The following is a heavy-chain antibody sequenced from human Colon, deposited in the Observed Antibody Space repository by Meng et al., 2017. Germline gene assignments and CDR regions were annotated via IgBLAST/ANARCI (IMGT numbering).Heavy chain of an antibody. CDR3: ARGGYSGYDLAYYCYYYGMDV. D-gene: IGHD5-12*01. J-gene: IGHJ6*02. Sequence: GSLRLSCTVSGGPISGSSYYWGWIRQPPGKGLEWIGSIYYSGSTYYNPSLKSRVTISVDTSKNQFSLGLSSVTAADTAVYYCARGGYSGYDLAYYCYYYGMDVWGQGTTVTVSS. V-gene: IGHV4-39*07. CDR2: IYYSGST. CDR1: GGPISGSSYY.